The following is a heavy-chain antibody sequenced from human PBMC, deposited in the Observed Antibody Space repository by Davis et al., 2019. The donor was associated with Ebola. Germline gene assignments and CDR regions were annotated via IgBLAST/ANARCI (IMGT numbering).Heavy chain of an antibody. CDR2: IYDSGST. J-gene: IGHJ4*02. Sequence: SETLSLTCTVSGASTSPSVYSWGCSRQPPGKGLEWIGSIYDSGSTYYNTSLKSRDTISVDTSQKQFTLKLSSVTAADTAVYFCARPGALGTIYYPFDYWGQGTLVTVSP. CDR3: ARPGALGTIYYPFDY. CDR1: GASTSPSVYS. V-gene: IGHV4-39*01. D-gene: IGHD5-12*01.